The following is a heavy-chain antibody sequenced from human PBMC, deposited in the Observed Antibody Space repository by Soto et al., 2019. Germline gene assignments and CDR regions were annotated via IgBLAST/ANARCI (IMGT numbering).Heavy chain of an antibody. J-gene: IGHJ4*02. CDR2: INAGNGNT. Sequence: ASVKVSCKASGYTFTIYAMHWVRQAPGQRLEWMGWINAGNGNTKYSQKFQGRVTITRDTSASTAYMELSSLRSEDTDVYYCARSGGVSSWSTPVDYWGQGTLVTLSS. CDR3: ARSGGVSSWSTPVDY. D-gene: IGHD6-13*01. V-gene: IGHV1-3*01. CDR1: GYTFTIYA.